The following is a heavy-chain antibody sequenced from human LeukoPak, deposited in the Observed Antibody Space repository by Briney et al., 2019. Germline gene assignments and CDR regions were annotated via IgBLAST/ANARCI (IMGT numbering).Heavy chain of an antibody. D-gene: IGHD6-13*01. V-gene: IGHV4-59*01. CDR3: ARGIASSSWYRYDS. J-gene: IGHJ4*02. CDR2: IYYSGST. CDR1: GGSISSYY. Sequence: SETLSLTCTVSGGSISSYYWSWIRQPPGKGLEWIGYIYYSGSTNYNPSLKSRVTISVDTSKNQFSLKLSSVTAADTAVYYCARGIASSSWYRYDSWGQGTLVTVSS.